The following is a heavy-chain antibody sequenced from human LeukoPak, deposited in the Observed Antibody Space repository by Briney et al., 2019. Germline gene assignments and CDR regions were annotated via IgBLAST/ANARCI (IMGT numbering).Heavy chain of an antibody. J-gene: IGHJ4*02. CDR2: IKPDGSEK. V-gene: IGHV3-7*01. D-gene: IGHD3-16*01. CDR1: GLTFSNYW. CDR3: VTNGGK. Sequence: GGSLRLSCAASGLTFSNYWMTWVRQGPGKGLEWLATIKPDGSEKSYVDSVKGQSTISRDNARDSLYLEMNDLRPEDTAVYYCVTNGGKWGQGTLVTVSS.